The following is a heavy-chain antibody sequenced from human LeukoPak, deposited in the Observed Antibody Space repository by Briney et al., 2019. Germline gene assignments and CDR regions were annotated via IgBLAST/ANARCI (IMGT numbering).Heavy chain of an antibody. CDR2: ISSSGSTI. V-gene: IGHV3-48*03. J-gene: IGHJ4*02. D-gene: IGHD3-10*01. Sequence: GGSLRLSCAASGVTFSSYEMNWVRQAPGKGLEWVSYISSSGSTIYYADSVKGRFTISRDNAKNSLYLQMNSLRAEDTAVYYCAREYYDYYGSGSKDYWGQGTLVTVSS. CDR1: GVTFSSYE. CDR3: AREYYDYYGSGSKDY.